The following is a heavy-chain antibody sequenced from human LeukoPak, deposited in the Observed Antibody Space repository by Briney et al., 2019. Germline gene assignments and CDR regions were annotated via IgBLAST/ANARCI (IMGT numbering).Heavy chain of an antibody. CDR2: ISSTSSVI. Sequence: GGSLRLSCAASGSTFSSHTMNWVRQAPGKGLEWVSYISSTSSVIYYADSAKGRFTISRDNAKSSLYLQMNSLRAEDTAVYYCARNLPAADYWGQGTLVTVSS. CDR1: GSTFSSHT. D-gene: IGHD2-2*01. V-gene: IGHV3-48*04. CDR3: ARNLPAADY. J-gene: IGHJ4*02.